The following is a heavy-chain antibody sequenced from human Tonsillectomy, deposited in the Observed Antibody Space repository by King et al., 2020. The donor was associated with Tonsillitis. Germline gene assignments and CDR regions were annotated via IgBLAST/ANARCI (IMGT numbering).Heavy chain of an antibody. Sequence: VQLVESGGGLVQPGGSLRLSCAASGFTFGTYCMHWVRQAPGKGLVWVSRINSDGSSTSYADSVKGRFTISRDNAKNTLYLQMNSLRAEDTAVYYCARGTVASAGTPYYYYGMDVWGQGTTVTVSS. CDR3: ARGTVASAGTPYYYYGMDV. V-gene: IGHV3-74*01. D-gene: IGHD6-19*01. CDR2: INSDGSST. CDR1: GFTFGTYC. J-gene: IGHJ6*02.